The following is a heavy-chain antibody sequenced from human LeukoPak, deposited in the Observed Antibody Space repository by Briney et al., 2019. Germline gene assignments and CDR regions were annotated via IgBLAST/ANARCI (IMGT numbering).Heavy chain of an antibody. Sequence: GGSLRLSCAASGLTFSTYNINWVRRAPGKGLEWVSYISGGSRTIDYADSVKGRFTISRDNAKNSLYLQMNSLRVEDTAVYYCARKLDYMDVWGKGTTVTVSS. J-gene: IGHJ6*03. D-gene: IGHD1-1*01. V-gene: IGHV3-48*01. CDR2: ISGGSRTI. CDR1: GLTFSTYN. CDR3: ARKLDYMDV.